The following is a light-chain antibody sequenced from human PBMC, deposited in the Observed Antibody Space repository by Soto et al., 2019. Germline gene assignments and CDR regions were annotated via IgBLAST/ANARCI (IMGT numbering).Light chain of an antibody. CDR3: FSYAGSRTWV. V-gene: IGLV2-23*01. J-gene: IGLJ3*02. CDR1: SSDFGSYNL. CDR2: EAT. Sequence: QSVLTQPASVSGSPGQSITISCTGSSSDFGSYNLVSWYQQHPGKVPKLIIYEATKRPSAISNRFSGSKSGYMASLTISRLQAEDGADYYCFSYAGSRTWVFGGGTKVTVL.